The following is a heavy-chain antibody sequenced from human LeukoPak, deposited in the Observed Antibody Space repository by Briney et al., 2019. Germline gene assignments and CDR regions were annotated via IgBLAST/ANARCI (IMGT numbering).Heavy chain of an antibody. J-gene: IGHJ4*02. Sequence: GGSLILSCAASGFTFRSYSMNWVRQPPGKGLEWVSYISSNSRIIYYADSVKGRFTISRDNSKNTLYLQMNSLRAEDTAVYYCVPPLYGDYEIGYWGQGTLVTVSS. D-gene: IGHD4-17*01. CDR3: VPPLYGDYEIGY. CDR2: ISSNSRII. CDR1: GFTFRSYS. V-gene: IGHV3-48*01.